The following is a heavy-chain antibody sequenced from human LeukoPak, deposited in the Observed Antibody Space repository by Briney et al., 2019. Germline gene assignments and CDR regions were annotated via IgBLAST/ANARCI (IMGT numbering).Heavy chain of an antibody. J-gene: IGHJ4*02. Sequence: GGSLRLSCAASGFTFSNYAMSWVRQAPGKGLEWVSGISGSGDSRYYTDSVKGRFTISRDNSKNTLYLQMNSLRAEDTAVYYCAKDRDGFGETYDYYCQGPLV. CDR3: AKDRDGFGETYDY. D-gene: IGHD3-10*01. CDR2: ISGSGDSR. CDR1: GFTFSNYA. V-gene: IGHV3-23*01.